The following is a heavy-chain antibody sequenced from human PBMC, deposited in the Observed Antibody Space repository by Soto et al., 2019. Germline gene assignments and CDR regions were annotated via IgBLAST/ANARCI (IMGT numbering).Heavy chain of an antibody. CDR1: GFTFSSYW. Sequence: GGSLRLSCAASGFTFSSYWMSWVRRAPGKGLEWVANIKQDGSEKYYVDSVKGRFTISRDNAKNSLYLQMNSQRAEDTAVYYCARDRVGYSSGWLGAYYYYGMDVWGQGTTVTVSS. J-gene: IGHJ6*02. CDR2: IKQDGSEK. D-gene: IGHD6-19*01. V-gene: IGHV3-7*01. CDR3: ARDRVGYSSGWLGAYYYYGMDV.